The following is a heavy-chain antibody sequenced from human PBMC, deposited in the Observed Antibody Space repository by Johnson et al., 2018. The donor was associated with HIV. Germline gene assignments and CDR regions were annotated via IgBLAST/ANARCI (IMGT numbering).Heavy chain of an antibody. D-gene: IGHD6-19*01. J-gene: IGHJ3*02. CDR3: ARGRDSSGWYRNVFDI. CDR2: ISYDGTKK. Sequence: QVQLVESGGGLVQPGGSLRLSCAASGFTFSQFAMHWVRQAPGKGLEWVAIISYDGTKKYYADSVRGRFIISRDNSKNTLYLQMNSLRAEDTAIYYCARGRDSSGWYRNVFDIWGQGTMVTVSS. V-gene: IGHV3-30*04. CDR1: GFTFSQFA.